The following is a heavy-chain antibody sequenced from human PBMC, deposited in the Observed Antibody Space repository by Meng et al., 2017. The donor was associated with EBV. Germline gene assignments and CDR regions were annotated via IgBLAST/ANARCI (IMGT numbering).Heavy chain of an antibody. J-gene: IGHJ4*02. Sequence: QVLLVQSGAEGKKPGASVKVSCKASGYTFTGYYMHWVRQAPGQGLEWMGRINPNSGGTNYAQKFQGRVTMTRDTSISTAYMELSRLRSDDTAVYYCARSRSSPDVPLDYWGQGTLVTVSS. D-gene: IGHD6-19*01. CDR3: ARSRSSPDVPLDY. CDR2: INPNSGGT. CDR1: GYTFTGYY. V-gene: IGHV1-2*06.